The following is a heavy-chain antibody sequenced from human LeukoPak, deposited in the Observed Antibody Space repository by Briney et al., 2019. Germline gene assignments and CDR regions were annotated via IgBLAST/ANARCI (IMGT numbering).Heavy chain of an antibody. Sequence: PSEALSLTCAVYGGSFSGYYWSWIRQPPGKGLEWIGEINHSGSTNYNPSLKSRVTISVDTSKNQFSLKLSSVTAADTAVYYCARLGPAAYFDYWGQGPRSPSPQ. V-gene: IGHV4-34*01. CDR2: INHSGST. D-gene: IGHD2-2*01. CDR1: GGSFSGYY. J-gene: IGHJ4*02. CDR3: ARLGPAAYFDY.